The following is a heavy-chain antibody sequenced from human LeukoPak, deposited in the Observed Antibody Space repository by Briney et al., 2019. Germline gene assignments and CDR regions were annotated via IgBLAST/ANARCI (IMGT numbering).Heavy chain of an antibody. CDR1: GDSISSGYY. V-gene: IGHV4-38-2*02. CDR3: ARSRRSWSTFDY. Sequence: SETLSLTCTVSGDSISSGYYWGWIRQPPGKGLEWIGNIYHSGSTYYNPSLKSRVTISVDTSKNQFSLKLTSVTATDTAVYYCARSRRSWSTFDYWGQGTLVTVSS. D-gene: IGHD6-13*01. CDR2: IYHSGST. J-gene: IGHJ4*02.